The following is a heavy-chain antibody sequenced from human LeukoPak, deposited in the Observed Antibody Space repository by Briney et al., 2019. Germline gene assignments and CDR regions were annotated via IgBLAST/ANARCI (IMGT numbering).Heavy chain of an antibody. CDR1: GFTFSTYA. V-gene: IGHV3-23*01. CDR3: AKSWGDTAMVR. D-gene: IGHD5-18*01. CDR2: ISGSGGST. J-gene: IGHJ4*02. Sequence: GGSLRLSCAASGFTFSTYAMSWVRQAPGKGLEWVSGISGSGGSTYYAESVKGRFTISRDNSKNTLYLQMNNLRAEDTAVYYCAKSWGDTAMVRWGQGTLVTVSS.